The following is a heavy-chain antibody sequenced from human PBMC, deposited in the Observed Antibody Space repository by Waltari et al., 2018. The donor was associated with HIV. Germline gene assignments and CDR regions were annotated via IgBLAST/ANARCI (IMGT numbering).Heavy chain of an antibody. D-gene: IGHD1-26*01. CDR2: VYHTGNT. CDR3: ARQPSAWDI. V-gene: IGHV4-39*01. Sequence: QLQESGPGLVKPSETLSLTCTVSGASISSSSFFWGWIRQAPGKGLEWIGSVYHTGNTFYNPSLKSRVSMFIDRATNQFSLRLTSVTAADTGIYYCARQPSAWDIWGQGMLISVSS. J-gene: IGHJ4*02. CDR1: GASISSSSFF.